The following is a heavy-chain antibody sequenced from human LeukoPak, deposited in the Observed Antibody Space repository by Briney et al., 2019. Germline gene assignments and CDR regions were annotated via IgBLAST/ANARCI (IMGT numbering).Heavy chain of an antibody. CDR3: AKGLKPAMASRSNYFDY. V-gene: IGHV3-23*01. Sequence: GGSLRLSCAASGFSFSNYAMNWVRQAPGKGLEWVSTITGSGGSTHYADSVKGRVTISRDNSKNTLYLQMNSLRADDTAVYYCAKGLKPAMASRSNYFDYWGQGALVTVSS. D-gene: IGHD2-8*01. CDR1: GFSFSNYA. J-gene: IGHJ4*02. CDR2: ITGSGGST.